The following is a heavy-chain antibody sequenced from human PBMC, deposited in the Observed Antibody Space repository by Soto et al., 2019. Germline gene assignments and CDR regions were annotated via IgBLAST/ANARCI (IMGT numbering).Heavy chain of an antibody. J-gene: IGHJ3*02. V-gene: IGHV3-74*01. D-gene: IGHD3-16*01. CDR1: GFTFSSYW. CDR2: INSDGSST. Sequence: GGSLRLSCAASGFTFSSYWMHWVRQAPGKGLVWVPRINSDGSSTSYADSVKGRFTISRDNAKNSLYLQMNSLRAEDTAVYYCARSGGLGEKDAFDIWGQGTMVTVSS. CDR3: ARSGGLGEKDAFDI.